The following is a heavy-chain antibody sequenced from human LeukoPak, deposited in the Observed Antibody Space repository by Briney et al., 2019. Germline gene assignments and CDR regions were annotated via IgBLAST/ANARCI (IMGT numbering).Heavy chain of an antibody. CDR1: GGSISSYY. CDR2: IYTSGST. Sequence: SETLSLTCTVSGGSISSYYWSWIRQPAGKGLEWIGRIYTSGSTNYNPSLKSRVTMSVDTSKNQFSLKLSSVTAADTAVYYCARGLVPAVQPYYYYYYYMDVWGKGTTVTVSS. V-gene: IGHV4-4*07. CDR3: ARGLVPAVQPYYYYYYYMDV. J-gene: IGHJ6*03. D-gene: IGHD2-2*01.